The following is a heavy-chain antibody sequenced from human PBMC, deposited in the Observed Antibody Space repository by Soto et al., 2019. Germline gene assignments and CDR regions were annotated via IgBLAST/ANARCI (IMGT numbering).Heavy chain of an antibody. D-gene: IGHD3-3*01. CDR2: INAGNGNT. V-gene: IGHV1-3*01. CDR3: ARYEFDY. Sequence: ASVTVSCQASGYTLTSYAMHWVRQAPGQRLEWMGWINAGNGNTKYSQKFQGRVTITRDTSASTAYMELSSLRSEDTAVYYCARYEFDYWGQGTLVTVSS. J-gene: IGHJ4*02. CDR1: GYTLTSYA.